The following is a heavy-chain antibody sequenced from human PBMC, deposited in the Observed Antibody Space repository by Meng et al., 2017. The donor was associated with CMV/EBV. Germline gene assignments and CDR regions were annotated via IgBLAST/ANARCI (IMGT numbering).Heavy chain of an antibody. CDR1: GFTFSSYV. CDR3: ARGAGPNDYGRS. Sequence: GESLKISCAASGFTFSSYVMNWVRQAPGKGLEWVSAVTDSGGSTYYADSVKGRFTISRDNSKNTLYLQMNSLGAEDSAVYYCARGAGPNDYGRSWGQGMLVTVSS. J-gene: IGHJ5*02. V-gene: IGHV3-23*01. CDR2: VTDSGGST. D-gene: IGHD4-17*01.